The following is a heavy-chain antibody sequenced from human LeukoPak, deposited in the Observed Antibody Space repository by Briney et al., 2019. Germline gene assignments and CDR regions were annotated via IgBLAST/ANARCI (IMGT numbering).Heavy chain of an antibody. CDR1: GYTFTGYY. Sequence: ASVKVSCKASGYTFTGYYMHWVRQAPGQGLEWMGWINPNSGGTNYEQKFQGRVTMTRDTSISTAYMELSRLRSDDTAVYYCARVLSITGTVNWFDPWGQGALVTVSS. V-gene: IGHV1-2*02. J-gene: IGHJ5*02. CDR3: ARVLSITGTVNWFDP. D-gene: IGHD1-20*01. CDR2: INPNSGGT.